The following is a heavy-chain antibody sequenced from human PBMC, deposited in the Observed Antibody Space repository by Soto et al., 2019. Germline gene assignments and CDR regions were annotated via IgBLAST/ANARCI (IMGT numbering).Heavy chain of an antibody. CDR3: ARYALGLSPWWYNWFDR. J-gene: IGHJ5*02. D-gene: IGHD2-8*02. CDR1: GFTFSSYA. CDR2: ISDSGVSP. Sequence: VQLLESGGGLGQPGGSLRLSCAASGFTFSSYAMNWVRQTPGEGLEWVSGISDSGVSPYYADSVKGRFTISRDNSKNTLYLQMASLRAEETGVYYCARYALGLSPWWYNWFDRWGQGTLVSVSS. V-gene: IGHV3-23*01.